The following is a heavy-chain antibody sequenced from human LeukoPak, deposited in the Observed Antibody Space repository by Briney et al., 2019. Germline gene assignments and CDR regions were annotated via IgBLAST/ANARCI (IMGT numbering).Heavy chain of an antibody. CDR3: ARDGEGDEGWDY. V-gene: IGHV4-59*11. J-gene: IGHJ4*02. D-gene: IGHD7-27*01. CDR1: GASIRSHY. CDR2: ISYSGST. Sequence: SETQSLTCTVSGASIRSHYWIWIRQPPGKGLEWIGHISYSGSTNYNPSLKSRVTISVDTSKNQFSLRLSSVTAADTAVYYCARDGEGDEGWDYWGQGTLVTVSS.